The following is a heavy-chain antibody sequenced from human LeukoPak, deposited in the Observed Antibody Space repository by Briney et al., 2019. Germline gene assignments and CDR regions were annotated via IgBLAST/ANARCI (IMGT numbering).Heavy chain of an antibody. Sequence: ASVKVSCKASGYTFTGYYMHWVRQAPGQGLEWMGWINPNSGGTNYAQKFQGRVTMTRDTSISTAYMELSRLRSDDTAAYYCARDTGIGYYGSGSYLDAFDIWGQGTMVTVSS. J-gene: IGHJ3*02. CDR1: GYTFTGYY. CDR2: INPNSGGT. D-gene: IGHD3-10*01. V-gene: IGHV1-2*02. CDR3: ARDTGIGYYGSGSYLDAFDI.